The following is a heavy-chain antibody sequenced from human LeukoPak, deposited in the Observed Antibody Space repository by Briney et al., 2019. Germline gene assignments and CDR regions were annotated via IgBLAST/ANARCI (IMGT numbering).Heavy chain of an antibody. J-gene: IGHJ4*02. D-gene: IGHD6-19*01. CDR3: AKQGSSGWSHFDY. CDR1: GFTFCNAW. CDR2: ISGSGGST. Sequence: GGSLRLSCAASGFTFCNAWMNWVRQAPGKGLEWVSAISGSGGSTYYADSVKGRFTISRDNSKNTLYLQMNSLRAEDTAVYYCAKQGSSGWSHFDYWGQGTLVTVSS. V-gene: IGHV3-23*01.